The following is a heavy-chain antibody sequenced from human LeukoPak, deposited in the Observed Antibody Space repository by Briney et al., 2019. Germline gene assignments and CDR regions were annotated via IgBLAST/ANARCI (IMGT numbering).Heavy chain of an antibody. CDR2: IWYDGSIK. V-gene: IGHV3-33*01. J-gene: IGHJ4*02. CDR3: ARAAPGEIAAALDY. CDR1: RFTFSSYG. D-gene: IGHD6-13*01. Sequence: GGSLRLSCAASRFTFSSYGMHWVRQAPGKGLEWVAVIWYDGSIKDYVDSVKGRFTISRDNSKNTLYLQMNSLRVEDTALYYCARAAPGEIAAALDYWGQGTLVTVSS.